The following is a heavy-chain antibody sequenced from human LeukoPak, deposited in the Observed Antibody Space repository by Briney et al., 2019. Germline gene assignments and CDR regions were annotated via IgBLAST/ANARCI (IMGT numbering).Heavy chain of an antibody. J-gene: IGHJ6*02. CDR2: TYYRSKWYN. V-gene: IGHV6-1*01. Sequence: SQTLSLTCAISGDSVSSNSAAWNWIRQPPSRGLGWLGRTYYRSKWYNDYAVSVKSRITINPDTSKNQFSLQLNSVTPEDTAVYYCTRGRDGYNYAYYYGMDVWGQGTTVTVSS. D-gene: IGHD5-24*01. CDR3: TRGRDGYNYAYYYGMDV. CDR1: GDSVSSNSAA.